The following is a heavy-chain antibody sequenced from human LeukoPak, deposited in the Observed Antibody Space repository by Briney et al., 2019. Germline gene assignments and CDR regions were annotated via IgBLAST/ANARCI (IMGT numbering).Heavy chain of an antibody. D-gene: IGHD2-15*01. CDR3: ARGTRILRYCSGGSCPVNWFDP. CDR1: GGSFSGYY. Sequence: PSETLSLTCAVYGGSFSGYYWSWIRQPPGKGLEWIGEINHSGSTNYNPSLKSRVTISVDTSKNQFSLKLSFVTAADTAVYYCARGTRILRYCSGGSCPVNWFDPWGQGTLVTVSS. J-gene: IGHJ5*02. V-gene: IGHV4-34*01. CDR2: INHSGST.